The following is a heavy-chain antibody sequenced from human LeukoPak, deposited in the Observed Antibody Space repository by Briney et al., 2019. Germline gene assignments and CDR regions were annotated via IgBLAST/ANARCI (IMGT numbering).Heavy chain of an antibody. Sequence: GGSLRLSCAASGFTFSSYGMHWVRQAPGKGLEWVAVISYDGSNKYYADSVKGRFTISRDNSKNTLYLQMNSLRAEDTAVYYCARDRGSPTKGFRYYYGMDVWGQGTTVTVSS. CDR3: ARDRGSPTKGFRYYYGMDV. J-gene: IGHJ6*02. CDR1: GFTFSSYG. CDR2: ISYDGSNK. D-gene: IGHD1-1*01. V-gene: IGHV3-30*03.